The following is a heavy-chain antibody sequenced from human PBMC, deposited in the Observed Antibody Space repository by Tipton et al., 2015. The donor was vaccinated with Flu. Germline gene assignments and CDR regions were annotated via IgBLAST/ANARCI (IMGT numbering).Heavy chain of an antibody. V-gene: IGHV3-20*04. Sequence: LSLTCAASGFAFDDYAMSWVRQAPGRGLEWVSGLNWNGGNSGYADSVKGRFTISRDNAKNSLYLQMNSLRAEDTALYYCARRGAAITHYFDYWGQGTLVTVSS. J-gene: IGHJ4*02. CDR3: ARRGAAITHYFDY. CDR2: LNWNGGNS. D-gene: IGHD3-16*01. CDR1: GFAFDDYA.